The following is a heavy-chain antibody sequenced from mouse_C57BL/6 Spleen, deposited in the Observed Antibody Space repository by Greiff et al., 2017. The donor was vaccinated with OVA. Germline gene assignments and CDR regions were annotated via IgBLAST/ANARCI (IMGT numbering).Heavy chain of an antibody. Sequence: EVQLQQSGGGLVQPKGSLKLSCAASGFSFNTYAMNWVRQAPGKGLEWVARIRSKSNNYATSYADSVKDRFTISRDDSESMLYLQMNNLKTEDTAMYYCVRHGPRYYGSEDYYAMDYWGQGTSVTVSS. CDR1: GFSFNTYA. J-gene: IGHJ4*01. D-gene: IGHD1-1*01. CDR3: VRHGPRYYGSEDYYAMDY. V-gene: IGHV10-1*01. CDR2: IRSKSNNYAT.